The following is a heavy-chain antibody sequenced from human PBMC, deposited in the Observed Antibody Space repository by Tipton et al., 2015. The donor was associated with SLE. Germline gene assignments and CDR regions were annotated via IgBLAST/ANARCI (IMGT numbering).Heavy chain of an antibody. CDR3: ARIYSGSRWYFDL. CDR2: TRDKLNSYPT. CDR1: GFALSDHF. Sequence: SLRLSCAASGFALSDHFMDWVRQAPGKGLEWVGRTRDKLNSYPTQYAASAKGRFIISRDHSKNLVNLEMNSLKIDDTAVYYCARIYSGSRWYFDLWGRGTLVAVSS. D-gene: IGHD1-26*01. J-gene: IGHJ2*01. V-gene: IGHV3-72*01.